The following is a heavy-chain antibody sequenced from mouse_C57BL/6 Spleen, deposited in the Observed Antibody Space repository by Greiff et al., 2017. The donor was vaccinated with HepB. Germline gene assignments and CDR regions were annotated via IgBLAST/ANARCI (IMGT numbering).Heavy chain of an antibody. CDR3: TTGDYYGSSYGY. CDR1: GFNIKDYY. Sequence: EVKLVESGAELVRPGASVKLSCTASGFNIKDYYMHWVKQRPEQGLEWIGRIDPEDGDTEYAPKFQGKATMSADTYSNTAYLQLSSLTSEDTAVYYCTTGDYYGSSYGYWGQGTTLTVSS. D-gene: IGHD1-1*01. CDR2: IDPEDGDT. V-gene: IGHV14-1*01. J-gene: IGHJ2*01.